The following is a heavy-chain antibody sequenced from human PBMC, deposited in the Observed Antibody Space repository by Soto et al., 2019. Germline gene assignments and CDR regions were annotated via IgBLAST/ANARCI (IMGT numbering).Heavy chain of an antibody. CDR2: INAPGETK. J-gene: IGHJ4*02. Sequence: EVQLVESGGGLVQPWGSLRLSCAASGFTFSNYGMNWARQAPGRGLEWVTHINAPGETKSYSDSVKGRFTISRDDAKNSLYLQMNSLTADDPAIYYCARDPEGINDFDYWGQGTLVTVSS. CDR1: GFTFSNYG. CDR3: ARDPEGINDFDY. D-gene: IGHD2-21*01. V-gene: IGHV3-48*04.